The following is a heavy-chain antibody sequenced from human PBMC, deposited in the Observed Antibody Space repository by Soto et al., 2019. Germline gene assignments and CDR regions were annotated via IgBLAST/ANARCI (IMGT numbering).Heavy chain of an antibody. V-gene: IGHV1-18*04. CDR2: ISAYNGNT. J-gene: IGHJ6*02. CDR1: GYTFPSYG. CDR3: ARDNKVTNQYGMDV. D-gene: IGHD4-4*01. Sequence: AASVKVSCKASGYTFPSYGISWVRQAPGQGLEWMGWISAYNGNTNYAQKLQGRVTMTTDTSTSTAYMELRSLRSDDTAVYYCARDNKVTNQYGMDVWGQGTTVPGSS.